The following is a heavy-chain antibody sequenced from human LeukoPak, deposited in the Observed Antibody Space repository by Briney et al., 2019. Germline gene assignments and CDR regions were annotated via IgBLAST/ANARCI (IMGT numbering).Heavy chain of an antibody. J-gene: IGHJ4*02. CDR2: IYYRGST. CDR3: ARDRYHYDSSGYSRFDY. CDR1: GGSISSSSYY. Sequence: SETLSLTCTVSGGSISSSSYYWGWIRQPPGKGLEWIGSIYYRGSTYYNPSLESRVTISVDTSKNQFSLKLSSVTAADTAVYYCARDRYHYDSSGYSRFDYWGQGTLVTVSS. V-gene: IGHV4-39*02. D-gene: IGHD3-22*01.